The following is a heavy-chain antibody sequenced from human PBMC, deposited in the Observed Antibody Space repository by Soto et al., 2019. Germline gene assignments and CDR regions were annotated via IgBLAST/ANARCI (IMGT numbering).Heavy chain of an antibody. CDR1: GFTFSTYA. J-gene: IGHJ3*02. CDR2: ISSGSTTI. CDR3: ARGGYYDQKGFNI. D-gene: IGHD3-22*01. Sequence: GGSLRLSCAASGFTFSTYAINWVRQAPGKGLEWLSYISSGSTTIFYAGSVKGRFTVSRDNAKNSMYLQMNGLRDEDTAVYYCARGGYYDQKGFNIWGQGAMVTVSS. V-gene: IGHV3-48*02.